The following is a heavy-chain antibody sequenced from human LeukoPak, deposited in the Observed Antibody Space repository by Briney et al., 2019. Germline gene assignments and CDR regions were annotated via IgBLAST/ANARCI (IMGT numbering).Heavy chain of an antibody. CDR3: ARGIAAAHNWFDP. D-gene: IGHD6-13*01. J-gene: IGHJ5*02. CDR1: GGSISSGGYY. CDR2: IYYSGST. Sequence: SQTLSLTCTVSGGSISSGGYYWSWIRQHPGKGLEWIGYIYYSGSTYYNPSLKSRVTISVDTSKNQFSLKLSSVTAADTAVYYCARGIAAAHNWFDPWGQGTLVTVSS. V-gene: IGHV4-31*03.